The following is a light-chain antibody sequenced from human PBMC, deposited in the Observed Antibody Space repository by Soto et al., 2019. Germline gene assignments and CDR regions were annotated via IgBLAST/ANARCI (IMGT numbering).Light chain of an antibody. CDR1: GSSIGTNT. CDR2: GDN. V-gene: IGLV1-44*01. J-gene: IGLJ2*01. Sequence: QSVLTQPPSASETPGQRVTISCSGSGSSIGTNTVNWYRQLPGTAPKLLIYGDNQRPSGVPDRFSASKSGTSASLAISGLQSEDEADYYCAAWDGSLNNVLFGGGTKLTVL. CDR3: AAWDGSLNNVL.